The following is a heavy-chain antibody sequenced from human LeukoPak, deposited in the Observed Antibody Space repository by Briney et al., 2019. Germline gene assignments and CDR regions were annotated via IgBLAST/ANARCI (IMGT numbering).Heavy chain of an antibody. Sequence: SETLSLTYTVSGGSISSSSYYWGWIRQPPGKGLEWIGSIYYSGSTYYNPSLKSRVTISVDTSKNQFSLKLSSVTAADTAVYYCARWGDSEAYGSGSYDKYYFDYWGQGTLVTVSS. CDR3: ARWGDSEAYGSGSYDKYYFDY. D-gene: IGHD3-10*01. V-gene: IGHV4-39*01. J-gene: IGHJ4*02. CDR2: IYYSGST. CDR1: GGSISSSSYY.